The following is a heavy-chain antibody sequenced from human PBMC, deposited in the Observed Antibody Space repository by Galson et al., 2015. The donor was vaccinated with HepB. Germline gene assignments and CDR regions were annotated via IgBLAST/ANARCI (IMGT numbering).Heavy chain of an antibody. D-gene: IGHD3-10*01. Sequence: SLRLSCAASGFTFSSFWMSWVRQAPGKGLEWVANIKQDGSEKYYVDSVKGRFTISRDNAKNSLYLQMNSLGAEDTAVYYCARDPPARDYYGSGTICDYWGQGTLVTVSS. CDR2: IKQDGSEK. V-gene: IGHV3-7*03. J-gene: IGHJ4*02. CDR3: ARDPPARDYYGSGTICDY. CDR1: GFTFSSFW.